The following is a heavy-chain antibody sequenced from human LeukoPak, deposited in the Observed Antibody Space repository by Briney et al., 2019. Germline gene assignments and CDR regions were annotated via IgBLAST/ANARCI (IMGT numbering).Heavy chain of an antibody. J-gene: IGHJ3*02. Sequence: EGSLRLSCAASGFSFSSYGMHWVRQPPGKGREWVAVIWYDGSNKYYADSVKGLFTISRDNSKNTLYLQMNSLRAEDTAVYYCARKDDYGDYRGAFDIWGQGTMVTVSS. D-gene: IGHD4-17*01. CDR1: GFSFSSYG. CDR2: IWYDGSNK. CDR3: ARKDDYGDYRGAFDI. V-gene: IGHV3-33*01.